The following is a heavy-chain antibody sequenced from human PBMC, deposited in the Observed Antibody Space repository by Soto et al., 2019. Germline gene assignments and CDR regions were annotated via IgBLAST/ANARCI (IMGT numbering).Heavy chain of an antibody. V-gene: IGHV4-4*02. CDR1: GGSISSSNW. CDR3: ARNPGRTIRGVLV. Sequence: SETLSLTCAVSGGSISSSNWWSWVRQPPGKGLEWIGEIYHSGSTNYNPSLKSRVTISVDKSKNQFSLKLSSVTAADTAVYYCARNPGRTIRGVLVWGQGTLVTVSS. CDR2: IYHSGST. D-gene: IGHD3-10*01. J-gene: IGHJ4*02.